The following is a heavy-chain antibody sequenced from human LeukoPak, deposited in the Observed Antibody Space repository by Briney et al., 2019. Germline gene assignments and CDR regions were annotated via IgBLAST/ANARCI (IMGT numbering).Heavy chain of an antibody. CDR2: ISYDGSNK. CDR3: AKESALYSGGGYFDY. CDR1: GFTFSSYG. Sequence: PGRSLRLSCAASGFTFSSYGMHWVRQAPGKGLEWVAVISYDGSNKYYADSVKGRFTISRDNSKNTLYLQMNSLRAEDTAVYYCAKESALYSGGGYFDYWGQGTLVTVSS. J-gene: IGHJ4*02. D-gene: IGHD2-8*01. V-gene: IGHV3-30*18.